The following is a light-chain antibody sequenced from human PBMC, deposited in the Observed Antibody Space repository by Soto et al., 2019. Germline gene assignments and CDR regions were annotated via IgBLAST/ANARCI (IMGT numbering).Light chain of an antibody. CDR2: DVN. CDR1: SSDVGAYNY. CDR3: SSYTSSSLYV. J-gene: IGLJ1*01. Sequence: QSALTQPASVSGSPRQSIAISCTGTSSDVGAYNYVSWYQQHPGKAPKLMIYDVNNRPSGVSNRFSGSKSGNTASLTISGLQAEDEADYYCSSYTSSSLYVFGTGTKLTVL. V-gene: IGLV2-14*03.